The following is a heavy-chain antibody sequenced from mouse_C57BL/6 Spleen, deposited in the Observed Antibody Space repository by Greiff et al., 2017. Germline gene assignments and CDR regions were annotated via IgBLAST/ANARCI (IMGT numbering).Heavy chain of an antibody. CDR3: ARSRGGYAMDY. J-gene: IGHJ4*01. V-gene: IGHV1-80*01. CDR1: GYAFSSYW. Sequence: QVQLKESGAELVKPGASVKISCKASGYAFSSYWMNWVKQRPGKGLEWIGQIYPGDGDTNYNGKFKGKATLTVDKYSSTAYMQLSSLTSEDSAVYFCARSRGGYAMDYWGQGTSVTVSS. CDR2: IYPGDGDT. D-gene: IGHD1-1*02.